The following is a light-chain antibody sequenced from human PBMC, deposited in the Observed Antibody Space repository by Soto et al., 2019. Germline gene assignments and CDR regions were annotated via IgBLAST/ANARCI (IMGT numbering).Light chain of an antibody. CDR1: QTISTY. V-gene: IGKV1-39*01. CDR3: QQSLGIPYT. J-gene: IGKJ2*01. CDR2: SAS. Sequence: DIQMTQSPSALSASVGDRVTITCRASQTISTYLNWYQQKPGKAPKLLIYSASTLQSGVPSRFSVNGSGTDFTLTICSLQPEDFATYYCQQSLGIPYTFGQGTRLEIK.